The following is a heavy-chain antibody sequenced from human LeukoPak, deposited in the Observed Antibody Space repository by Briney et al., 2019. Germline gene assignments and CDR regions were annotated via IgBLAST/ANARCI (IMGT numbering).Heavy chain of an antibody. D-gene: IGHD6-13*01. CDR1: GYSFTSYW. J-gene: IGHJ4*02. CDR3: ARTQDRIAARS. Sequence: KRGESLKISCKGSGYSFTSYWIGWVRQMPGKGLEWMGIIYPGDSDTRYSPSFQGQVTISADKSIDTAYLQWSSLKASDTAIYYCARTQDRIAARSWGQGTLVTVSS. V-gene: IGHV5-51*01. CDR2: IYPGDSDT.